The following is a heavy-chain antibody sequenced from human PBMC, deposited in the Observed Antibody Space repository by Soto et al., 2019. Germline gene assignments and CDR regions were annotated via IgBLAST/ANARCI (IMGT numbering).Heavy chain of an antibody. CDR3: ARDSPGGDWFDP. Sequence: EVQLVESGGGLVQPGGSLRLSCAASGFTFSSYWMHWVRQAPGKGLVWVSRINSDGSSTSYADSVKGRFTISRDNDKNTLYLQMNSLRAEDTVVYYCARDSPGGDWFDPWGQGTLVTVSS. J-gene: IGHJ5*02. CDR1: GFTFSSYW. V-gene: IGHV3-74*01. D-gene: IGHD3-10*01. CDR2: INSDGSST.